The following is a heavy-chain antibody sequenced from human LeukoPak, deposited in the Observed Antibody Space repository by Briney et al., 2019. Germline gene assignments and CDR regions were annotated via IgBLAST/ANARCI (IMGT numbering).Heavy chain of an antibody. D-gene: IGHD4/OR15-4a*01. CDR3: ARDGARLDI. V-gene: IGHV7-4-1*02. J-gene: IGHJ3*02. Sequence: ASVKVSCKASGYTFTTYAMNWVRQAPGQGLEWMGWITTNTGNPTYAQGFTGRFVFSLGTSVSTAFLQISSLKAEDTAVYYCARDGARLDIWGQGTMVTVSS. CDR2: ITTNTGNP. CDR1: GYTFTTYA.